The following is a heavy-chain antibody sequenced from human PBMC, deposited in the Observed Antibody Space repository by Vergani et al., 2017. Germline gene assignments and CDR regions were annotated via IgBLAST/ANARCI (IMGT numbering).Heavy chain of an antibody. CDR2: IYHSGST. CDR3: ARFSSRNWFDP. CDR1: GGSISSGGYS. V-gene: IGHV4-30-2*01. J-gene: IGHJ5*02. Sequence: QLQLQESGSGLVKPSQTLSITCAVSGGSISSGGYSWSWIRQPPGKGLEWIGYIYHSGSTYYNPSLKSRVTISVDRSKNQFSLKLSSVTAADTAVYYCARFSSRNWFDPWGQGTPVTVSS. D-gene: IGHD6-13*01.